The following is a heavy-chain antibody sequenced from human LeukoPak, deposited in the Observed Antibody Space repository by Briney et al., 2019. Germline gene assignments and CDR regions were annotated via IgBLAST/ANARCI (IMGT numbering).Heavy chain of an antibody. CDR2: INHSGST. Sequence: SETLSLTCGVHDGTFSHYYWTWIRQPPGKGLEWIGEINHSGSTNYNPSLRSPFTISVDASKSQFSLKLNPVTAADTAVYYCARRDYYYYYMDVWGEGTTVTVSS. CDR3: ARRDYYYYYMDV. V-gene: IGHV4-34*01. J-gene: IGHJ6*03. CDR1: DGTFSHYY.